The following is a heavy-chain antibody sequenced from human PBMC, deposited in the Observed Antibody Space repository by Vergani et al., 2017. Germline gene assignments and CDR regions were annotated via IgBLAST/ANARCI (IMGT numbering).Heavy chain of an antibody. CDR1: GGTFSSYA. CDR3: ARSGGELGILPSSFDY. Sequence: QVQLVQSGAEVKKPGYSVKVSCKASGGTFSSYAISWVRQAPGQGIEWMGGIIPIFGTANYAQKFQGRVTITADESTSTAYMELSSLRSEDTAVYYCARSGGELGILPSSFDYWGQGTLVTVSS. CDR2: IIPIFGTA. V-gene: IGHV1-69*01. D-gene: IGHD7-27*01. J-gene: IGHJ4*02.